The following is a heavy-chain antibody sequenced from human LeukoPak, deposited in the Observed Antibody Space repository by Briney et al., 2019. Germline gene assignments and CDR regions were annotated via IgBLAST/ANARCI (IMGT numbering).Heavy chain of an antibody. J-gene: IGHJ4*02. CDR2: IIPIFGTA. Sequence: ASVKVSCKASGGTFSSYAISWVRQAPGQGLEWMRRIIPIFGTANYAQKFQGRVTITTDESTSTAYMELSSLRSEDTAVYYCASQPLRRNSSGPPQEFDYWGQGTLVTVSS. V-gene: IGHV1-69*05. CDR3: ASQPLRRNSSGPPQEFDY. D-gene: IGHD3-22*01. CDR1: GGTFSSYA.